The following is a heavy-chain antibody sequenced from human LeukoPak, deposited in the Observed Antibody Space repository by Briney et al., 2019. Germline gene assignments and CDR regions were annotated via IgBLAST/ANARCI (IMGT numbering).Heavy chain of an antibody. CDR2: IYPGDSDT. D-gene: IGHD3-10*01. CDR3: ARQGYDVSDYMDV. CDR1: GYSFSNNW. V-gene: IGHV5-51*01. J-gene: IGHJ6*03. Sequence: RSGDSLKISCHASGYSFSNNWITWVCQKPGKGPEWMGTIYPGDSDTRYSPSFQGQVTISADKSISTAYLQWSSLKASDTAMYYCARQGYDVSDYMDVWGTGTTVTVSS.